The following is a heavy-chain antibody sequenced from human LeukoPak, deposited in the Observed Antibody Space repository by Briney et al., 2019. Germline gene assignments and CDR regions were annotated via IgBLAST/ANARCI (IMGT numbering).Heavy chain of an antibody. V-gene: IGHV3-23*01. J-gene: IGHJ6*03. CDR1: GFTFSSYG. D-gene: IGHD6-13*01. CDR2: ISGSGGST. CDR3: AKGFKSPSSSWHFRSYYYYYMDV. Sequence: TGGSLRLSCAASGFTFSSYGMSWVRQAPGKGLEWVSAISGSGGSTYYADSVKGRFTISRDNSKNTLYLQMNSLRAEDTAVYYCAKGFKSPSSSWHFRSYYYYYMDVWGKGTTVTISS.